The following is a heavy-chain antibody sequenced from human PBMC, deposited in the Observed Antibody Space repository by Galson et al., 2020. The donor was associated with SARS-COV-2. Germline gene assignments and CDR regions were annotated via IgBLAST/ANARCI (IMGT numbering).Heavy chain of an antibody. CDR3: ARILGYSSSWPHFDY. J-gene: IGHJ4*02. CDR1: GFSLSTSGMC. CDR2: IDWDDDK. V-gene: IGHV2-70*01. D-gene: IGHD6-13*01. Sequence: SGPTLGKPTQTLTLTCTFSGFSLSTSGMCVSWIRQPPGKALEWPALIDWDDDKYYSTSLKTRLTISKDTSKNQVVLTMTNMDPVDTATYYCARILGYSSSWPHFDYWGQGTLVTVSS.